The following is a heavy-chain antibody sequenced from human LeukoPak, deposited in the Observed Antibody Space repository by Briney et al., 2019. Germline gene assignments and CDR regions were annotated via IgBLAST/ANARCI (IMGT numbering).Heavy chain of an antibody. CDR3: AKEDCSRVSCYHDFQH. CDR1: GFTFSNYG. Sequence: GGSLRLSCAASGFTFSNYGMHGVRQAPGRGLEGLGVLAYDRKNKYYTDSMKARFTISRDNSKSTLYLQMNSLRPDDTAVYYCAKEDCSRVSCYHDFQHWGQGTLVTVSS. V-gene: IGHV3-30*18. CDR2: LAYDRKNK. D-gene: IGHD2-2*01. J-gene: IGHJ1*01.